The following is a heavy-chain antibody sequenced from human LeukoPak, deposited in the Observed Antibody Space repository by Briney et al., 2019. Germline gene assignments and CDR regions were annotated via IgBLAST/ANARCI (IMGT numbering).Heavy chain of an antibody. J-gene: IGHJ4*02. Sequence: GGSLRLSCAAPGFSVSDYYMIWVRQPPGKGLECISYIASDDNTIYYADSVKGRFSISRDNAKNSLYLQLNSLRAEDTAVYYCAREQWFRWEYWGQGILVTVSS. CDR2: IASDDNTI. D-gene: IGHD3-22*01. CDR1: GFSVSDYY. CDR3: AREQWFRWEY. V-gene: IGHV3-11*01.